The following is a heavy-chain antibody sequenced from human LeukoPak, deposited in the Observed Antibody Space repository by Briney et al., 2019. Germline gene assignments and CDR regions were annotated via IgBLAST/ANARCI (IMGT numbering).Heavy chain of an antibody. Sequence: SETLSLTCAVSGGSISSGGYSWSWIRQPPGKGLEWIGYIYYSGSTYYNPSLKSRVTISVDTSKNQFSLKLSSVTAAGTAVYYCARGRAFFDWGQGTLVTVSS. CDR3: ARGRAFFD. CDR2: IYYSGST. D-gene: IGHD3-3*02. V-gene: IGHV4-30-4*07. CDR1: GGSISSGGYS. J-gene: IGHJ4*02.